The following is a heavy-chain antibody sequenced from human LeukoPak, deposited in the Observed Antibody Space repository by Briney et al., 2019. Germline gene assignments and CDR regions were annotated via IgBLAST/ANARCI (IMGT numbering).Heavy chain of an antibody. CDR2: IYHSGST. J-gene: IGHJ5*02. CDR3: ARGYSSSWYLPTGFDP. CDR1: GGSISSGGYS. V-gene: IGHV4-30-2*01. Sequence: SQTLSLTCAVSGGSISSGGYSWSWIRQPPGKGLEWIGYIYHSGSTYYNPSLKSRVTISVDRSKNQFSLKLSSVTAADTAVYYCARGYSSSWYLPTGFDPWGQGTLVTVPS. D-gene: IGHD6-13*01.